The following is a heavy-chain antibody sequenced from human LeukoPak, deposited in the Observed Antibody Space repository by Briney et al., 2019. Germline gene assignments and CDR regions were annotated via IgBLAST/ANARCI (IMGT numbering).Heavy chain of an antibody. J-gene: IGHJ4*02. CDR3: ARVRRGYSYGYGNFDI. V-gene: IGHV4-59*01. CDR2: IYYSGST. Sequence: SETLSLTCTVSGGSISSYYWSWIRQPPGKGLEWIGYIYYSGSTNYNPSLKSRVTISVDTSKNQFSLKLSSVTAADTAVYYCARVRRGYSYGYGNFDIWGQGTLVTVSS. CDR1: GGSISSYY. D-gene: IGHD5-18*01.